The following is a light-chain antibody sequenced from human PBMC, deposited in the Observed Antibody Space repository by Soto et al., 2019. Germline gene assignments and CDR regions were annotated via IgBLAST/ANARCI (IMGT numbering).Light chain of an antibody. V-gene: IGLV1-40*01. CDR1: SSDIGAGSE. Sequence: QAVVTQPPSLSGAPGQRVTISCTGISSDIGAGSEVHWYQQLPGTAPKLLIFGSTNRPSGVPDRFSGSKSATSASLAITGLQAEDEADYYCQSYDNSLSAYVFGTGTKVTVL. J-gene: IGLJ1*01. CDR3: QSYDNSLSAYV. CDR2: GST.